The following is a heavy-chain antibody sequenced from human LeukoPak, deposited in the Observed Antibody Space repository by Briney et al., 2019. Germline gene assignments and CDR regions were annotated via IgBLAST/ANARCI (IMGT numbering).Heavy chain of an antibody. V-gene: IGHV1-2*02. D-gene: IGHD6-13*01. Sequence: ASVKVSCKASGYTFTSYYMHWVRQAPGQGLEWMGWINPDSGGTNNVEKFRGRVTMTRDTSINTAYMELSRLRFDDTAVYYCAISFAAATGTFDFWGQGTLVTVSS. CDR2: INPDSGGT. CDR1: GYTFTSYY. J-gene: IGHJ4*02. CDR3: AISFAAATGTFDF.